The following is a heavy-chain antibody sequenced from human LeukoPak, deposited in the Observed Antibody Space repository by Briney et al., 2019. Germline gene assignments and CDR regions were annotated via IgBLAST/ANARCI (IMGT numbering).Heavy chain of an antibody. CDR2: LNPSGGNT. CDR1: GGTFSSYA. V-gene: IGHV1-46*01. CDR3: ARSRRGSYRARGGIYY. D-gene: IGHD1-26*01. Sequence: ASVKVSCKASGGTFSSYAISWVRQAPGQGLEWMGILNPSGGNTNYAQRFEGRVTMTRDTSKSTVYMELSSLRSEDTAVYYCARSRRGSYRARGGIYYWGQGTLVTVSS. J-gene: IGHJ4*02.